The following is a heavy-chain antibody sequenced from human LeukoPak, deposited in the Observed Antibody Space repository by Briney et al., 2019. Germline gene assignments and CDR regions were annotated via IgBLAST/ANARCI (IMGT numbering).Heavy chain of an antibody. V-gene: IGHV3-23*01. J-gene: IGHJ4*02. CDR2: ISGSGGDT. D-gene: IGHD3-3*01. Sequence: GGSLRLSCAASGFTFSSYAMSWVRQAPGKGLEWVSAISGSGGDTYYADSVKGRFTISRDNSKNTLYVQLNSLRAEDTAVYYCAKYRGDNFGAYDYWGQGTLVTVSS. CDR1: GFTFSSYA. CDR3: AKYRGDNFGAYDY.